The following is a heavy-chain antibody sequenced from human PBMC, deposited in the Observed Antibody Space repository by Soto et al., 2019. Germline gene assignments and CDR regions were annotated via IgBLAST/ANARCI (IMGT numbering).Heavy chain of an antibody. V-gene: IGHV5-51*01. CDR1: GYKFSTYW. D-gene: IGHD2-21*02. Sequence: LWESQKISCKGSGYKFSTYWIAWLRQMPGKGLEFMGVVYPSTSQATYSPSFQGQVTISADKSINTAYLEWGGLKASDTAMYYCARLSTVVTVRVPSDLWRQGTLVTVPS. J-gene: IGHJ4*01. CDR2: VYPSTSQA. CDR3: ARLSTVVTVRVPSDL.